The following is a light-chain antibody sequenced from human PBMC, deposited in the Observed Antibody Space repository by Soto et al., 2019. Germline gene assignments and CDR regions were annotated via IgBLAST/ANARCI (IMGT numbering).Light chain of an antibody. CDR3: QQYGSSLYT. Sequence: IVLTQSACTLSLSPGERATLSCRASQSVSSSYLAWYQQKPGQAPRLLIYGASSRATGIPDRFSGSGSGTDFTLTISRLEPEDFAVYYCQQYGSSLYTFGEGTKVDIK. CDR2: GAS. CDR1: QSVSSSY. J-gene: IGKJ2*01. V-gene: IGKV3-20*01.